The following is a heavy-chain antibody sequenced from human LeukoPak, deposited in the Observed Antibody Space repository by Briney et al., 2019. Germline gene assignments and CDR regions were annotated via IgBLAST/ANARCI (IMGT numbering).Heavy chain of an antibody. J-gene: IGHJ3*02. V-gene: IGHV4-59*01. CDR3: ARDPGGDGAFDI. D-gene: IGHD3-16*01. CDR2: IYYSGST. CDR1: GGSISSYY. Sequence: SETLSLTCTVSGGSISSYYWSWIRQPPGKGLEWIGYIYYSGSTNYNPSLKSRVTISVDTSKNQFSLKLSSVTAADTAVYYCARDPGGDGAFDIWGQGTMVTVSS.